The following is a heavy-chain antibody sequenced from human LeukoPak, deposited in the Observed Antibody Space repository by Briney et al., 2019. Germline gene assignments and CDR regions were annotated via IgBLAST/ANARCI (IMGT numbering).Heavy chain of an antibody. J-gene: IGHJ5*02. D-gene: IGHD3-10*01. CDR1: GGSISGYY. V-gene: IGHV4-59*01. CDR2: LYYSGST. CDR3: ARDEDSAYGSGSYLS. Sequence: SETLSLTCTVSGGSISGYYWSWIRQPPGKGLEWIGDLYYSGSTNYNPSLKSRVTISVDTSKNQFSLKLSSVTAADTAVYYCARDEDSAYGSGSYLSWGQGTLVTVSS.